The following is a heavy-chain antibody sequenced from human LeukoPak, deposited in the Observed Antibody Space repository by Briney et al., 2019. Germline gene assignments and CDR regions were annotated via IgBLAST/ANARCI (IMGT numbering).Heavy chain of an antibody. Sequence: GGSLRLSCAASGFTFSSHWMSWVRQAPGKGLEWVANIKKDGSEKYYADSVKGRFTISRDNSKNTLYLQMNSLRAEDTAVYYCAKLSGSYDFDYWGQGTLVTVSS. J-gene: IGHJ4*02. CDR3: AKLSGSYDFDY. CDR1: GFTFSSHW. V-gene: IGHV3-7*01. D-gene: IGHD1-26*01. CDR2: IKKDGSEK.